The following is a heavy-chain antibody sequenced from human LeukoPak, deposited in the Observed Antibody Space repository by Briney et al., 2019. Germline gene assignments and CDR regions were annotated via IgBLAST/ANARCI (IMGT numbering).Heavy chain of an antibody. CDR1: GLDVSSTY. Sequence: GGSLRLSCASSGLDVSSTYMRWLRQAPGKGLEWVSTAFVGGDTYYAASVKGRFTLSKDSSRNTMFLQMHGLRPEDTAVYYCARDQLDHWGQGTLVAVSP. D-gene: IGHD5-24*01. J-gene: IGHJ4*02. V-gene: IGHV3-53*01. CDR3: ARDQLDH. CDR2: AFVGGDT.